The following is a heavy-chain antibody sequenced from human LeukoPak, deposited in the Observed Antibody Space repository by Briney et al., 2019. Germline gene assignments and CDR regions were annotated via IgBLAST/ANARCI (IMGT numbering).Heavy chain of an antibody. CDR3: AKEGRKQLGRVFVPYYFDY. D-gene: IGHD6-6*01. J-gene: IGHJ4*02. CDR1: GFIFSSYA. CDR2: ISGSGGST. V-gene: IGHV3-23*01. Sequence: GASLRLSCAATGFIFSSYAISWVRQAPGKGLEWVSAISGSGGSTYYAESVKGRFTIYRDNSTNTLYLHMNSLRAEDTAVYYCAKEGRKQLGRVFVPYYFDYWGQGTLVTVSS.